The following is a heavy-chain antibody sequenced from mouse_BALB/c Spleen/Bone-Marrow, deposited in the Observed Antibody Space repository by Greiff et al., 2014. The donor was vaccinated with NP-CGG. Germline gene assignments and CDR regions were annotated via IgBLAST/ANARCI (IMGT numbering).Heavy chain of an antibody. CDR3: ARSWINYFDY. J-gene: IGHJ2*01. V-gene: IGHV1-39*01. CDR1: GYSFTGYN. Sequence: VQLQQSGPELEKPGASVKISCKASGYSFTGYNMNWVKQSNGKSLEWIGNIDPYSGGTSYNQKFKGKATLTVDKSSSTAYMQLKSLTSEDSAVYYCARSWINYFDYRGQGTTLTASS. CDR2: IDPYSGGT.